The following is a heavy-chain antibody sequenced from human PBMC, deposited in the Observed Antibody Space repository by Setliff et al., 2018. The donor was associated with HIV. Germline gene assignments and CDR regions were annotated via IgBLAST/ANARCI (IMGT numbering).Heavy chain of an antibody. D-gene: IGHD1-1*01. CDR3: ASARIPTGGTSTSFDY. Sequence: GGSLRLSCAASGFTFSNYGMSWVRQAPGKGLEWVSAISGSGGSTYYADSVKGRFTISGDNSKNTLYLQVNSLRPEDTAVYHCASARIPTGGTSTSFDYWGQGTLVTVSS. V-gene: IGHV3-23*01. CDR1: GFTFSNYG. J-gene: IGHJ4*02. CDR2: ISGSGGST.